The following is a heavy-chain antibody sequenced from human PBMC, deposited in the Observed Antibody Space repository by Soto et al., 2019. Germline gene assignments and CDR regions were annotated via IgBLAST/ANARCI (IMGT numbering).Heavy chain of an antibody. CDR2: ISAYNGNT. CDR1: GYTFTSYG. Sequence: QVQLVQSGAEVKKPGASVKVSCKASGYTFTSYGISWVRQAPGQGLEWMGWISAYNGNTSYAQKLQGRVTMTTDTSTSTAYMELRSLRSDDTAVYYCASYSGSYLGYYYYYGMDVWGQGTTVTVSS. D-gene: IGHD1-26*01. J-gene: IGHJ6*02. V-gene: IGHV1-18*01. CDR3: ASYSGSYLGYYYYYGMDV.